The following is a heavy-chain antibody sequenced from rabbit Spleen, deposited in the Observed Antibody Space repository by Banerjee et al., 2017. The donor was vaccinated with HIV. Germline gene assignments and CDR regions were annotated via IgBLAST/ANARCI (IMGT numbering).Heavy chain of an antibody. CDR1: EVSFSISSY. CDR3: ARDTGTSFSTYGMAL. Sequence: QSLEESGGDLVKPGASLTLTCTASEVSFSISSYMCWVRQAPGKGLEWIACIDSGSSGFTYFATWAKGRFTISKTSSTTVTLQMTSLTVADTATYFCARDTGTSFSTYGMALWGQGTLVTVS. J-gene: IGHJ6*01. CDR2: IDSGSSGFT. V-gene: IGHV1S40*01. D-gene: IGHD8-1*01.